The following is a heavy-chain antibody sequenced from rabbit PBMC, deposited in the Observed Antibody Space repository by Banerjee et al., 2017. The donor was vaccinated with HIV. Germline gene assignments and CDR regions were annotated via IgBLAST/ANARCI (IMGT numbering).Heavy chain of an antibody. V-gene: IGHV1S45*01. Sequence: QEQLEESGGDLVKPGASLTLTCTASGLTLSSTYWIYWVRQAPGKGLEWIACIGISSGSTYYASWAKGRFTISKTSSTTVTLQMTSLTAADTATYFCARAPYTGYAGDGYTTYFNLWGPGTLVTVS. J-gene: IGHJ4*01. CDR3: ARAPYTGYAGDGYTTYFNL. CDR2: IGISSGST. CDR1: GLTLSSTYW. D-gene: IGHD4-2*01.